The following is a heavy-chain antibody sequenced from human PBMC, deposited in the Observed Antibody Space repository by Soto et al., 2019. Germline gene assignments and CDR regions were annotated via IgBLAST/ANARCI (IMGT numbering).Heavy chain of an antibody. D-gene: IGHD3-3*01. Sequence: ASVKVSCKASGGTFSSYAISWVRQAPGQGLEWMGGIIPIFGTANYAQKFQGRVTITADKSTSTAYMELSSLRSEDTAVYYCARTPLRFLEWLPEGPFDYWGQGTPVTVSS. CDR1: GGTFSSYA. V-gene: IGHV1-69*06. CDR2: IIPIFGTA. J-gene: IGHJ4*02. CDR3: ARTPLRFLEWLPEGPFDY.